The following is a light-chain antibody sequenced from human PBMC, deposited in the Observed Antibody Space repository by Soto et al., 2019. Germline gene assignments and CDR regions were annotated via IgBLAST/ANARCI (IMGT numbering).Light chain of an antibody. CDR2: GAS. CDR3: LHDYNYPRT. Sequence: IHLPQSPSSLSASLGKRVTITLRESQGITNDLGWYQQKPGKAPKLLMYGASNLESGVPSRFSGSGSGTDFTLTISSLQPEDFATYYCLHDYNYPRTFGQGTRWIS. J-gene: IGKJ1*01. CDR1: QGITND. V-gene: IGKV1-6*01.